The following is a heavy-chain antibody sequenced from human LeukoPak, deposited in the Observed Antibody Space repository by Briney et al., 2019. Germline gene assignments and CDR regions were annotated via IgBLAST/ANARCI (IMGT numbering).Heavy chain of an antibody. Sequence: GGSLRLSCAASGFTFSSYSMNWVRQAPGKGLEWVSYISSSSSTIYYADSVKGRFTISRDNAKNSLYLQMNSLRAEDTAVYYCARDFGFGYDYGDYVTIGSYWGQGTLVTVSS. CDR1: GFTFSSYS. D-gene: IGHD4-17*01. CDR2: ISSSSSTI. CDR3: ARDFGFGYDYGDYVTIGSY. J-gene: IGHJ4*02. V-gene: IGHV3-48*01.